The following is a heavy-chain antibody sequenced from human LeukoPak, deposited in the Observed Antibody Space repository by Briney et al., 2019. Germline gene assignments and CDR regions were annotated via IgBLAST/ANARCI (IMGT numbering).Heavy chain of an antibody. V-gene: IGHV1-69*04. Sequence: ASVKVSCKASGGTFSSYAISWVRQAPGQGLEWMGRIIPILGIANYAQKFQGRVTMTRDTSTSTVYMELSSLRSEDTAVYYCARDPTNYYDSSGYYPSYGIDYWGQGTLVTVSS. CDR2: IIPILGIA. CDR1: GGTFSSYA. J-gene: IGHJ4*02. D-gene: IGHD3-22*01. CDR3: ARDPTNYYDSSGYYPSYGIDY.